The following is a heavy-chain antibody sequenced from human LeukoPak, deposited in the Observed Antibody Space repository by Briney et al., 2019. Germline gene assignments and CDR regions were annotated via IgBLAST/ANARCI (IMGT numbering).Heavy chain of an antibody. Sequence: SGPTLVKPTQTLTLTCTFSGFSLSSSGVGVGWIRQPPGKALEWLALIYWDDDKRYSPSLKSRLTITKDTSKNQVVLTMTNMDPVDTATYYCVHRRFIAADFDYWGQGTLVTVSS. CDR3: VHRRFIAADFDY. D-gene: IGHD6-25*01. J-gene: IGHJ4*02. CDR1: GFSLSSSGVG. V-gene: IGHV2-5*02. CDR2: IYWDDDK.